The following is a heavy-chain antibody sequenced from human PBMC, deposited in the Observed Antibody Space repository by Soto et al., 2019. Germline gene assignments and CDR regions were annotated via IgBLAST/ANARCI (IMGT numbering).Heavy chain of an antibody. CDR1: GFSFSNYA. V-gene: IGHV3-64*01. Sequence: EVQLVESGGILVQPGGSLRLSCVASGFSFSNYAMHWVRQAPGKGLEYVSAISNNGVSTYYANSVKGRFIISRDNSKNTLYLQMGSLRAEDMAVYSCARGGPYQLLSDFDYWGQGILVTVSS. CDR3: ARGGPYQLLSDFDY. CDR2: ISNNGVST. J-gene: IGHJ4*02. D-gene: IGHD2-2*01.